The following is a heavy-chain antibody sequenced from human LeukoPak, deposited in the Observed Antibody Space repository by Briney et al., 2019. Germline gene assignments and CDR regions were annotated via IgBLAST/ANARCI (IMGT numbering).Heavy chain of an antibody. CDR3: AKGSDYYGSVTSKKTD. J-gene: IGHJ4*02. CDR2: ISGGSGNI. D-gene: IGHD3-10*01. CDR1: GFTFSNYA. Sequence: GGSLRLSCSVSGFTFSNYAMHWVRQAPGKGLEWVSLISGGSGNIYYVDSVKGRFTISRDNSKNTLYVQMTSLRAEDTAIYFCAKGSDYYGSVTSKKTDWGQGTLVTVSS. V-gene: IGHV3-23*01.